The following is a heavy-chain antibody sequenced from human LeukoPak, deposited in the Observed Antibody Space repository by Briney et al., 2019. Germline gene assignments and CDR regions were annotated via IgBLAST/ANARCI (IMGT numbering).Heavy chain of an antibody. Sequence: ASETLSLTCTVSGDSINTKSYYWGWIRQPPGKGLEWIGSIYYSGNTYYNPSLKSRVTLSIDTSKNQFSLRLSSVTAADTAVYYCARNSYGTFDYWGQGTLVTVSS. J-gene: IGHJ4*02. CDR1: GDSINTKSYY. CDR2: IYYSGNT. CDR3: ARNSYGTFDY. D-gene: IGHD5-18*01. V-gene: IGHV4-39*01.